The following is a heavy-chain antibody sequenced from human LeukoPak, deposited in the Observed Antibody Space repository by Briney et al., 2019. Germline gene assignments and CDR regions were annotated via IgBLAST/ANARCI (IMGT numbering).Heavy chain of an antibody. D-gene: IGHD3-10*01. J-gene: IGHJ4*02. CDR3: AREVITMVRGVISPVASDY. CDR1: GGTFSSYA. V-gene: IGHV1-69*05. CDR2: IIPIFGTA. Sequence: ASVKVSCKASGGTFSSYAISWVRRAPGQGLKWMGRIIPIFGTANYAQKFQGRVTITTDESTSTAYMELSSLRSEDTAVYYCAREVITMVRGVISPVASDYWGQGTLVTVSS.